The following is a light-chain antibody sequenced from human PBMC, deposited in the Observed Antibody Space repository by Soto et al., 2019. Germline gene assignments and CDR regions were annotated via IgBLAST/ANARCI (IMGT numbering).Light chain of an antibody. Sequence: IVMTQSPATLSVSPGERANLYCRASQSVSSNLAWYQQKPGQAPRLLIYGASTRATGIPARFSGSGSGTEFTLTISSLQSEDFAVYYCQQYNNWPQTFGQGTKVDI. CDR3: QQYNNWPQT. J-gene: IGKJ1*01. CDR2: GAS. V-gene: IGKV3-15*01. CDR1: QSVSSN.